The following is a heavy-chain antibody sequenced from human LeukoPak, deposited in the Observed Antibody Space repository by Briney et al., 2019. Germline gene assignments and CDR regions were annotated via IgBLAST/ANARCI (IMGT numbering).Heavy chain of an antibody. V-gene: IGHV4-59*01. CDR3: ARRNGYEFDY. CDR2: IYYSGST. D-gene: IGHD5-12*01. J-gene: IGHJ4*02. CDR1: GGYISSYY. Sequence: SETLPLTCTVSGGYISSYYWSWIRQPLGKGLEWIGYIYYSGSTNYNPSLKSRVTISVDTSKNQFSLRLSSVTAADTAVYYCARRNGYEFDYWGQGTLVTVSS.